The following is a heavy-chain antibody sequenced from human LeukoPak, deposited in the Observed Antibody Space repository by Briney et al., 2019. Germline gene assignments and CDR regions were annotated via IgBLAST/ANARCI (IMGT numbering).Heavy chain of an antibody. J-gene: IGHJ3*02. CDR3: ARDGGTNVAFDI. V-gene: IGHV3-48*03. CDR2: ISSSGSII. CDR1: GFTFSSYE. D-gene: IGHD2-8*01. Sequence: PGGSLRLSCAASGFTFSSYEMNWVRQAPGKGLEWVSYISSSGSIIYYAESVKGRFTISRDNAKNSLYMQMNSLRAEDTAVYYCARDGGTNVAFDIWGQGTMVTVSS.